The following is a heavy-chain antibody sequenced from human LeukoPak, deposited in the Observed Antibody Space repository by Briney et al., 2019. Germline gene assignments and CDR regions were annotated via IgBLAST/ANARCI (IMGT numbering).Heavy chain of an antibody. CDR2: IDHSGST. CDR1: GGSFSGYY. CDR3: AREVVRGNSY. V-gene: IGHV4-34*01. Sequence: PSETLSLTCAVYGGSFSGYYWSWIRQPPGKGLEWIGEIDHSGSTNYNPSLKSRVTISVDTSKNQFSLKLSSVTAADTAVYYCAREVVRGNSYWGQGTLVTVSS. D-gene: IGHD3-10*01. J-gene: IGHJ4*02.